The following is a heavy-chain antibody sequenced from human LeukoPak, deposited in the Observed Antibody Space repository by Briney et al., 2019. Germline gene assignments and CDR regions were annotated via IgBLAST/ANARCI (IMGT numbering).Heavy chain of an antibody. D-gene: IGHD5-18*01. V-gene: IGHV4-59*08. CDR1: GGSISSYY. Sequence: PWETLSLTCTVSGGSISSYYWSWIRQPPGKGLEWIGYIYYSGSTNYNPSPKSRVTISVDTSKNQFSLKLSSVTAADTAVYYCAGHYGYSYGHPFDYWGQGTLVTVSS. CDR2: IYYSGST. J-gene: IGHJ4*02. CDR3: AGHYGYSYGHPFDY.